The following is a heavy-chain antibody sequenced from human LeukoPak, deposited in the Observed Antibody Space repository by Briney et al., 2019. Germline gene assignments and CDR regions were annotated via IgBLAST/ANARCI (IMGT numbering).Heavy chain of an antibody. V-gene: IGHV3-33*01. Sequence: GGSLRLSCAASGFMFSVYGMHWVRQAPGKGLEWVAVIWNDGSNKYYADSVKGRFTISRDNAKNSLYLQMNSLRAEDTAVYYCARDLGYCSSTSCYRWFDPWGQGTLVTVSS. CDR3: ARDLGYCSSTSCYRWFDP. CDR1: GFMFSVYG. D-gene: IGHD2-2*03. J-gene: IGHJ5*02. CDR2: IWNDGSNK.